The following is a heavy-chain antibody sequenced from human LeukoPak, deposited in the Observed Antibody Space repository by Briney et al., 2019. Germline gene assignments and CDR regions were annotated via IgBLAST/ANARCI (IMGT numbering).Heavy chain of an antibody. CDR2: INPNSGGT. V-gene: IGHV1-2*02. Sequence: ASVKVSCKASGYTFTGYYMHWVRQAPGQGLGWMGWINPNSGGTNYAQKFQGRVTMTRDTSISTAYMELSRLRSDDTAVYYCARNYDFWSGYVYWGQGTLVTVSS. CDR3: ARNYDFWSGYVY. CDR1: GYTFTGYY. J-gene: IGHJ4*02. D-gene: IGHD3-3*01.